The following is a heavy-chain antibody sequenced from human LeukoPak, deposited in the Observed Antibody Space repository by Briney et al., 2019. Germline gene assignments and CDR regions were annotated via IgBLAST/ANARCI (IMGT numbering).Heavy chain of an antibody. J-gene: IGHJ4*02. CDR2: IYSGGST. CDR1: GFTVSSNY. CDR3: ASRQVVAGPYFDY. V-gene: IGHV3-53*01. D-gene: IGHD6-19*01. Sequence: PGGSLRLSCAASGFTVSSNYMSRVRQAPGKGLEWVSVIYSGGSTYYADSVKGRFTISRDNSKNTLYLQMNSLRAEDTAVYYCASRQVVAGPYFDYWGQGTLVTVSS.